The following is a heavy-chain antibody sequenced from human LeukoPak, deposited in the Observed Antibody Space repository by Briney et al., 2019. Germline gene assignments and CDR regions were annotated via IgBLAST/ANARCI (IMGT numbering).Heavy chain of an antibody. J-gene: IGHJ4*02. CDR3: ARTGRVSAAAGMDY. Sequence: PSETLSLTCSVSGXSISTYSYYWGWIRQPPGKGLEWIGSVSYSGSTYYNPSLKSRVTISVDTSKNQFSLKLSSVTAADTAVYYCARTGRVSAAAGMDYWGQGTLVTVSS. V-gene: IGHV4-39*01. D-gene: IGHD6-13*01. CDR2: VSYSGST. CDR1: GXSISTYSYY.